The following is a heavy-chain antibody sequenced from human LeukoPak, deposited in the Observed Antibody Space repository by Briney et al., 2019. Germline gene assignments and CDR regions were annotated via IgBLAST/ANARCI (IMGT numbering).Heavy chain of an antibody. CDR3: AKDEDSYGYRGTTFDY. V-gene: IGHV3-23*01. J-gene: IGHJ4*02. CDR1: GFTFSSYA. D-gene: IGHD5-18*01. CDR2: ISGSGGST. Sequence: PGGSLRLSCAASGFTFSSYAMSWVRQAPGKGLEWVSAISGSGGSTYYADSVKGRFTISRDNSKNTLYLQMNSLRAEDTAVYYCAKDEDSYGYRGTTFDYWGQGTLVTVSS.